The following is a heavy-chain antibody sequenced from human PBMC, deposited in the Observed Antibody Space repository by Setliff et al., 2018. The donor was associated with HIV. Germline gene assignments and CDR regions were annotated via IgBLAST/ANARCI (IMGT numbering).Heavy chain of an antibody. CDR1: GYTFAAHP. J-gene: IGHJ4*02. CDR3: ARERDSNGYQFDY. V-gene: IGHV1-3*03. D-gene: IGHD3-22*01. CDR2: INVGNGNT. Sequence: ASVKVSCKASGYTFAAHPIHWVRQAPGQRLEWMGWINVGNGNTKYSQEFQGRVTITRDTSASTAYMELSSLRSEDMAVYYCARERDSNGYQFDYWGQGTLVTVSS.